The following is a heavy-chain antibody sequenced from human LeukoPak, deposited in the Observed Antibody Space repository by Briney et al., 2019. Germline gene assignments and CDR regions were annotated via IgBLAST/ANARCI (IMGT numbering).Heavy chain of an antibody. J-gene: IGHJ4*02. CDR1: GGSISSGGYY. Sequence: KFSETLSLTCTVSGGSISSGGYYWSWIRQHPGKGLEWIGYIYYSGSTYYNPSLKSRVTISVDTSRNQFSLKLSSVTAADTAVYYCARVGGNSETLFDYWGQGTLVTVSS. CDR2: IYYSGST. V-gene: IGHV4-31*03. CDR3: ARVGGNSETLFDY. D-gene: IGHD4-23*01.